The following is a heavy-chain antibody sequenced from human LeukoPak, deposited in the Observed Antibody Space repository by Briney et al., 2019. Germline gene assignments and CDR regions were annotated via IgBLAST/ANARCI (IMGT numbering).Heavy chain of an antibody. D-gene: IGHD3-9*01. Sequence: GGSLRLSRAASGFTFSSYSMNWVRQAPGKGLEWVSSISSSSSYIYYADSVKGRFTISRDNAKNSLYLQMNSLRAEDTAVYYCAKDATYYDILTGYSRGWTDYYMDVWGKGTTVTVSS. V-gene: IGHV3-21*01. CDR3: AKDATYYDILTGYSRGWTDYYMDV. CDR1: GFTFSSYS. CDR2: ISSSSSYI. J-gene: IGHJ6*03.